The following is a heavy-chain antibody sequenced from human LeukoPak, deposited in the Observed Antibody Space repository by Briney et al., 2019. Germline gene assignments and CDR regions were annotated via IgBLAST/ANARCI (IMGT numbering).Heavy chain of an antibody. D-gene: IGHD3-10*01. CDR1: GYTFTGYY. Sequence: ASVKVSCKASGYTFTGYYMHWVRQAPGQGLEWMGWINPNSGGTNYAQKFQGRVTMTRDTSISTAYMELSRLRSDDTAVYYCARDAVLLWFGESPGRWFDPWGQGTLVTVSS. CDR3: ARDAVLLWFGESPGRWFDP. CDR2: INPNSGGT. V-gene: IGHV1-2*02. J-gene: IGHJ5*02.